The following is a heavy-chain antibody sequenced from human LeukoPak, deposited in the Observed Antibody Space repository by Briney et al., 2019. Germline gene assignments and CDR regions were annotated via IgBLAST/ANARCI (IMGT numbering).Heavy chain of an antibody. CDR3: TKSPYSNYEGYFDY. V-gene: IGHV3-20*04. Sequence: GGSLRLSCAASGFSFSRYWMHWVRQAPGKGLVWVSGINWNGGSTGYADSVKGRFTISRDNAKNSLYLQMNSLRAEDTALYYCTKSPYSNYEGYFDYWGQGTLVTVSS. D-gene: IGHD4-11*01. CDR1: GFSFSRYW. CDR2: INWNGGST. J-gene: IGHJ4*02.